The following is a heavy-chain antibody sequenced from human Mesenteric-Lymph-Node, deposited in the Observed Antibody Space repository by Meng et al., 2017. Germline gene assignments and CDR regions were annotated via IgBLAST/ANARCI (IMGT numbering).Heavy chain of an antibody. CDR2: ISGDGAST. D-gene: IGHD3-22*01. Sequence: GELVGSGGGLVQPGGSLRLSCAASGFSFSTYAMSWVHQAPGKGLEWVSTISGDGASTYYADSVKGRFTISRDNSKNTLYLQMNSLRAEDTAVYYCAGMIVGDAFDIWGQGTMVTVSS. CDR3: AGMIVGDAFDI. V-gene: IGHV3-23*04. J-gene: IGHJ3*02. CDR1: GFSFSTYA.